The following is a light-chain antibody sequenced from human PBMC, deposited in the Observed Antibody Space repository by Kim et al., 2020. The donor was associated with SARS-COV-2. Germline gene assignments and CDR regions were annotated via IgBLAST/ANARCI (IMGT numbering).Light chain of an antibody. CDR1: QSVGTN. CDR2: GAT. V-gene: IGKV3-15*01. J-gene: IGKJ2*01. Sequence: VSPWARAPLACRADQSVGTNLALNQHRPGQAPRRLIYGATTRANGVPARFSGSGSDTEFTLTITSLQSEDFAVYYCQQCNAWPPYTFGQGTKLEI. CDR3: QQCNAWPPYT.